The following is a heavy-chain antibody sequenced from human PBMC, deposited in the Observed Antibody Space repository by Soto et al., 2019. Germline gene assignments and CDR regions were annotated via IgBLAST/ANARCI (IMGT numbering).Heavy chain of an antibody. CDR1: GFTFSSYS. Sequence: GGSLRLSCAASGFTFSSYSMNWVRQAPGKGLECFSYISSSSITIYYADSVKGRFTISRDNAKNSLFLQMNSLRDEDTAVYYCARDTYSSSWYVHYYYYGMDVWGQGTTVTVSS. CDR3: ARDTYSSSWYVHYYYYGMDV. CDR2: ISSSSITI. D-gene: IGHD6-13*01. J-gene: IGHJ6*02. V-gene: IGHV3-48*02.